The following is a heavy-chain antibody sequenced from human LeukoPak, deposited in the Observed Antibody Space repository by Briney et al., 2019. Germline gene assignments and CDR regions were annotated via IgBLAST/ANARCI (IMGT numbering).Heavy chain of an antibody. CDR1: GFTFSSYA. CDR2: ISGSGGST. J-gene: IGHJ4*02. V-gene: IGHV3-23*01. CDR3: ACSGNYYDSSGYLRILDY. Sequence: GGSLRLSCAASGFTFSSYAMSWVRQAPGKGLEWVSAISGSGGSTYYADSVKGRFTISRDNSKNTLYLQMNSLRAEDTAVYYCACSGNYYDSSGYLRILDYWGQGTLVTVSS. D-gene: IGHD3-22*01.